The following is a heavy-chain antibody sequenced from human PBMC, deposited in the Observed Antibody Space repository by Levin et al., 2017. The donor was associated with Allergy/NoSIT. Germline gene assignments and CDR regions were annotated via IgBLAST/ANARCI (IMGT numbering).Heavy chain of an antibody. CDR1: GYSFTSYW. CDR3: ARLLGNILTAYPHWYFDL. D-gene: IGHD3-9*01. V-gene: IGHV5-51*01. J-gene: IGHJ2*01. Sequence: MSGGSLRLSCKGSGYSFTSYWIGWVRQMPGKGLEWMGIIYPGDSDTRYSPSFQGQVTISADKSITTAYLQWSSLKASDTAIYYCARLLGNILTAYPHWYFDLWGRGTLVTVSS. CDR2: IYPGDSDT.